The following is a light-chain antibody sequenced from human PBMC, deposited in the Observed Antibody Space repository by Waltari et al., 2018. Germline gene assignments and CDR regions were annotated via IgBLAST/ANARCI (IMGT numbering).Light chain of an antibody. CDR1: QSVTNY. CDR2: DTS. J-gene: IGKJ4*01. CDR3: PRRRDWPLS. V-gene: IGKV3-11*01. Sequence: DIVLTQSPAILSLSPGERASLPCRASQSVTNYLAWYQQEPGKAPILLIYDTSNRATGIPTRCSGSSIGTCFTLTISGLEPEEFAIYYCPRRRDWPLSFGGGTKVEIK.